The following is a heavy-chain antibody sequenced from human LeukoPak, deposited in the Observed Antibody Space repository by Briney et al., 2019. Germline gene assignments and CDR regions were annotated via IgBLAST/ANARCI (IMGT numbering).Heavy chain of an antibody. V-gene: IGHV3-66*01. J-gene: IGHJ6*03. CDR3: ARDNREYYYYMDV. CDR1: EFSVGSNY. CDR2: IYSGGST. Sequence: TGGSLRLSCAASEFSVGSNYMTWVRQAPGKGLEWVSLIYSGGSTYYADSVKGRFTISRDNSKNTLYLQMNSLRAEDTAVYYCARDNREYYYYMDVWGKGTTVTISS. D-gene: IGHD1-26*01.